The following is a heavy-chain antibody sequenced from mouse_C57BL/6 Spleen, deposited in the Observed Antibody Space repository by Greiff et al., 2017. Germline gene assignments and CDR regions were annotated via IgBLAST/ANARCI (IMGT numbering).Heavy chain of an antibody. J-gene: IGHJ4*01. CDR1: GYTFTSYW. V-gene: IGHV1-55*01. D-gene: IGHD1-1*01. CDR2: IYPGSGST. CDR3: ARGIGVVAGGYYAMDY. Sequence: QVQLQQPGAELVKPGASVKMSCKASGYTFTSYWITWVKQRPGQGLEWIGDIYPGSGSTNYNEKFKSKATLTVDTSSSTAYMQLSSLTSEDSAVYYCARGIGVVAGGYYAMDYWGQGTSVTVSS.